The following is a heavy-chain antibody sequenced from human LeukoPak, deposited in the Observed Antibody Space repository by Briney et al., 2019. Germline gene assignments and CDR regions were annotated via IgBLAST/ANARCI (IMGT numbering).Heavy chain of an antibody. V-gene: IGHV4-34*01. D-gene: IGHD2-21*01. J-gene: IGHJ4*02. CDR3: ARACGGDCYSGFDY. CDR2: INHSGST. Sequence: SETLSLTCAVYGGSFSGYYWSWIRQPPGKGLEWIGEINHSGSTNYNPSLKSRVTISVDTSKNQFSLKLSSVTAAYTAVYYCARACGGDCYSGFDYWGQGTLVTVSS. CDR1: GGSFSGYY.